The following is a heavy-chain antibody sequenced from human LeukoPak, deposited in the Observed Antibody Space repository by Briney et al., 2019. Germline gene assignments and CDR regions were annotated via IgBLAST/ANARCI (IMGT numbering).Heavy chain of an antibody. CDR3: ARDRWELLGAFDI. Sequence: SVKFSCKASGGTFSSYAISWVRQAPGQGLEWMGRIIPILGIANYAQKFQGRVTITADKSTSTAYMELSSLRSEDTAVYYCARDRWELLGAFDIWGQGTMVTVSS. CDR1: GGTFSSYA. CDR2: IIPILGIA. D-gene: IGHD1-26*01. V-gene: IGHV1-69*04. J-gene: IGHJ3*02.